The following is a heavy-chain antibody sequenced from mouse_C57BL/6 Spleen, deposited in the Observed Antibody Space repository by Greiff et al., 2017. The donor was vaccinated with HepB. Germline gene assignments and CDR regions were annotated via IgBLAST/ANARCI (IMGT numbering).Heavy chain of an antibody. V-gene: IGHV6-6*01. D-gene: IGHD2-4*01. CDR2: IRNKANNHAT. Sequence: EVKLVESGGGLVQPGGSMKLSCAASGFTFSDAWMDWVRQSPEKGLEWVAEIRNKANNHATYYAESVKGRFTISRDDSKSRVYLQMNSLRAEDSGIYYCTGYYDYDGGFAYWGQGTLVTVSA. CDR1: GFTFSDAW. J-gene: IGHJ3*01. CDR3: TGYYDYDGGFAY.